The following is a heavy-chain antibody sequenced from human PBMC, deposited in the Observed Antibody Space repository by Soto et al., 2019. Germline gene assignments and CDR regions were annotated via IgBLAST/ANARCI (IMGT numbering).Heavy chain of an antibody. CDR2: ISGSGGST. CDR3: VIVPVGGTGRFAY. J-gene: IGHJ4*02. D-gene: IGHD2-8*02. Sequence: GGSLRLSCAGSGFTFSNYAMSWVRQAPGKGLAWVSAISGSGGSTYYADSVKGRFTISRDNSKNTLYLQMNSLRAEDTALYYCVIVPVGGTGRFAYWGQGRLVSV. V-gene: IGHV3-23*01. CDR1: GFTFSNYA.